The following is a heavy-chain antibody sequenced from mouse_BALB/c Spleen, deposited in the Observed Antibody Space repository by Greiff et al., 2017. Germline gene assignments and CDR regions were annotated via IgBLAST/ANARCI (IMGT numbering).Heavy chain of an antibody. D-gene: IGHD1-1*01. Sequence: EVQVVESGGGLVQPGGSRKLSCAASGFTFSDYGMAWVRQAPGKGPEWVAFISNLAYSIYYADTVTGRFTISRENAKNTLYLEMSSLRSEDTAMYYCARITTVSHYFDYGGQGTTLTVSS. V-gene: IGHV5-15*02. J-gene: IGHJ2*01. CDR1: GFTFSDYG. CDR3: ARITTVSHYFDY. CDR2: ISNLAYSI.